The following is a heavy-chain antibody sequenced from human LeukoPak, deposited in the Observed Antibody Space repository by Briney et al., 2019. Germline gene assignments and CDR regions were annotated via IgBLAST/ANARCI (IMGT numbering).Heavy chain of an antibody. D-gene: IGHD3-10*01. V-gene: IGHV4-39*01. CDR1: GDSISSSNYY. J-gene: IGHJ4*02. CDR2: IYYSGST. Sequence: SETLSLTCTVSGDSISSSNYYWGWIRQPPGKGLEWIGNIYYSGSTYYNPSLKSRVAISVDTSKNQFSLQLNSVTPEDTAVYYCARGFSESTPGGFDYWGQGTLVTVSS. CDR3: ARGFSESTPGGFDY.